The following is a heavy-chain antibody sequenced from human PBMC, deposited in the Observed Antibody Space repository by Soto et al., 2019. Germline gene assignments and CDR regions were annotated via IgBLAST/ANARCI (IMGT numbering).Heavy chain of an antibody. J-gene: IGHJ4*02. V-gene: IGHV2-5*02. Sequence: QITLKESGPTLVKPTQPLTLTCTFSGFSLSTSGVGVGWIRQPPGKTLEWLALIYWDDDKRYSPSLKSRLTITKDTSKNQVVLTMTNMDPVDTATYYCARRLPAAIMGHYFDYWGQGTLVTVSS. D-gene: IGHD2-2*01. CDR3: ARRLPAAIMGHYFDY. CDR2: IYWDDDK. CDR1: GFSLSTSGVG.